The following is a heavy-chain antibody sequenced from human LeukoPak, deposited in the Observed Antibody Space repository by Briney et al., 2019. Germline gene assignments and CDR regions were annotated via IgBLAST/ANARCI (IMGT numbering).Heavy chain of an antibody. D-gene: IGHD6-6*01. V-gene: IGHV3-23*01. CDR3: AKDGAREAARLRYFDY. Sequence: PGGSLRLSCAASGFTFSSYAMSWVRQAPGKGLEWVSAISGSGGSTYYADSVKGRFTISRDNSKNTLYLQMNSLRAEDTAVYYCAKDGAREAARLRYFDYWGQGTLVTVSS. CDR2: ISGSGGST. CDR1: GFTFSSYA. J-gene: IGHJ4*02.